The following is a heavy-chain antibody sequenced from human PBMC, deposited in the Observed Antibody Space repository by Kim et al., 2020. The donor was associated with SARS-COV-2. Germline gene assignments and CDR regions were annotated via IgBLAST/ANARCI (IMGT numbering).Heavy chain of an antibody. J-gene: IGHJ6*02. V-gene: IGHV3-15*01. Sequence: PVKGRFTISRDDSKNTLYLQMNSLKTEDTAVYYCTATGTTTLEYYYGMDVWGQGTTVTVSS. D-gene: IGHD1-7*01. CDR3: TATGTTTLEYYYGMDV.